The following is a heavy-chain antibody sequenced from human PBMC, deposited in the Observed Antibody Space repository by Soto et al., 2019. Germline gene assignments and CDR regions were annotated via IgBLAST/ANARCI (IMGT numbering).Heavy chain of an antibody. J-gene: IGHJ5*02. CDR1: VGSVSSGSYY. CDR3: ARDLGGSYYFWFDP. V-gene: IGHV4-61*01. D-gene: IGHD1-26*01. Sequence: SETLSLTCTVSVGSVSSGSYYWSWIRQPPGKGLAWIGYIYYSGSTNYNPSLKSRVTISVDTSKNQFSLKLSSVTAADTAVYYCARDLGGSYYFWFDPWGQGTLVTVSS. CDR2: IYYSGST.